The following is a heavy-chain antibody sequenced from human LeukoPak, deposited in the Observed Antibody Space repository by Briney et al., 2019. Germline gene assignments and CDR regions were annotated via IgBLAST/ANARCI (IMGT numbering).Heavy chain of an antibody. CDR1: GYSISSGYY. CDR3: ARDGGYSSSDFDYYYYYMDV. J-gene: IGHJ6*03. Sequence: SETLSLTCTVSGYSISSGYYWGWIRQPPGKGLEWIGYIYYSGSTIYNPSLKSRVTISVDTSKNQFSLKLSSVTAADTAVYYCARDGGYSSSDFDYYYYYMDVWGKGTTVTISS. CDR2: IYYSGST. V-gene: IGHV4-59*01. D-gene: IGHD6-13*01.